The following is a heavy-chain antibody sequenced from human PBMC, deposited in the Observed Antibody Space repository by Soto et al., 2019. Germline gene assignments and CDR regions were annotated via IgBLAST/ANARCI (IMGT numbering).Heavy chain of an antibody. CDR3: ARGWLKNDYGDYFFDY. CDR2: TRNKANSYTT. D-gene: IGHD4-17*01. Sequence: GGSLRLSCAASGFTFSDHYMDWVRQAPGKGLEWVGRTRNKANSYTTEYAASVKGRFTISRDDSKNSLYLQMNSLKTEDTAVYYCARGWLKNDYGDYFFDYWGQGTLVTVSS. J-gene: IGHJ4*02. CDR1: GFTFSDHY. V-gene: IGHV3-72*01.